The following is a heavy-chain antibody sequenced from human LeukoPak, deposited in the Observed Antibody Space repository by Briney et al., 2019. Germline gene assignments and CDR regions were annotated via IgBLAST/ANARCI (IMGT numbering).Heavy chain of an antibody. Sequence: PSETLSLTCAVSGYSISSGYYWGWIRQPPGKGLEWIGSIYHSGSTYYNPSLKSRVTISVDTSKNQFSLKLSSVTAADTAVYYCARGRSYFDPWGQGTLVTVSS. J-gene: IGHJ5*02. CDR3: ARGRSYFDP. D-gene: IGHD2-21*01. V-gene: IGHV4-38-2*01. CDR2: IYHSGST. CDR1: GYSISSGYY.